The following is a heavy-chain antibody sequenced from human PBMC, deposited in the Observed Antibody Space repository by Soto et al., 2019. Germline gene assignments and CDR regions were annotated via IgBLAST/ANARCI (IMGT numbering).Heavy chain of an antibody. V-gene: IGHV1-69*01. D-gene: IGHD3-16*01. Sequence: QGQLVQSGAEVKKPGSSVKVSCKASGGSFRTYAINWVRQAPGQGLEWMGGIIPMLAAPTYAQKFQGRLTITADDSTTTVRMELSSLTSEDTAVYYCARVGPLSPSMIWFFDLWGRGTLVTVSS. CDR3: ARVGPLSPSMIWFFDL. CDR2: IIPMLAAP. J-gene: IGHJ2*01. CDR1: GGSFRTYA.